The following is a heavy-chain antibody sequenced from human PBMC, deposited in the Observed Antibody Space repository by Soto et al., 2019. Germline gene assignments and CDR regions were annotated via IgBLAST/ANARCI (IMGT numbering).Heavy chain of an antibody. Sequence: QVQLQESGPGLVKPSQTLSLTCTVSGGSISSDGYYWNWIRQHPGKGLEWIGYIYYSGNTYYNPFLKSRVIIAVDSSKNQSSLNLSSVTAADTAGYYGAGGGWRGSTWYVFDYWGQGTLVTVSS. V-gene: IGHV4-31*03. CDR2: IYYSGNT. CDR3: AGGGWRGSTWYVFDY. J-gene: IGHJ4*02. CDR1: GGSISSDGYY. D-gene: IGHD6-13*01.